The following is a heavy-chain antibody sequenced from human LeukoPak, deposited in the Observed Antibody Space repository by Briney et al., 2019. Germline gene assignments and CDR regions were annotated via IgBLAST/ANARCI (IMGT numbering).Heavy chain of an antibody. Sequence: ASVKVSCKASGYTFTSYGISWVRQAPEQGLEWMGWISAYNGNTNYAQKLPGRVTMTTDTSTSTAYMELRSLRSDDTAVYYCARVEGSGSYRGNWFDPWGQGTLVTVSS. CDR1: GYTFTSYG. CDR3: ARVEGSGSYRGNWFDP. J-gene: IGHJ5*02. CDR2: ISAYNGNT. V-gene: IGHV1-18*01. D-gene: IGHD3-10*01.